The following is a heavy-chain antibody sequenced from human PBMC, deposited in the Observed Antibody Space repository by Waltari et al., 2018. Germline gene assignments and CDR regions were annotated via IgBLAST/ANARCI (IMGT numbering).Heavy chain of an antibody. CDR3: ARDYWGLEF. Sequence: QVQLRESGPGLVRSSETLSLICAVSGHSISSRYGWAWIRQPPGQGLEWIGQIYGDNGNTYYKPYLLTRVTISKDTSSNQFSLKLTSVTAADTAMYYCARDYWGLEFWGQGALVTVSS. J-gene: IGHJ1*01. CDR1: GHSISSRYG. CDR2: IYGDNGNT. D-gene: IGHD3-16*01. V-gene: IGHV4-28*03.